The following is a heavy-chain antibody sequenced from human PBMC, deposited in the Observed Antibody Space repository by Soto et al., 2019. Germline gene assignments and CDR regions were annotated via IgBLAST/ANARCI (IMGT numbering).Heavy chain of an antibody. CDR2: IYYSGST. J-gene: IGHJ4*02. V-gene: IGHV4-39*07. D-gene: IGHD4-17*01. CDR3: ARGFHEYGFDY. Sequence: PSETLSLTCTVSGGSISSYYWGWIRQPPGKGLEWIGSIYYSGSTYYNPSLKSRVTISVDTSKNQFSLKLSSVTAADTAVYYCARGFHEYGFDYWGQGTLVTVSS. CDR1: GGSISSYY.